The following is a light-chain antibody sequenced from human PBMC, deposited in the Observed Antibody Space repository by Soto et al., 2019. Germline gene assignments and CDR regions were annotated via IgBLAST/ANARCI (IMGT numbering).Light chain of an antibody. CDR2: DVS. CDR3: SSYTSSSPLGV. V-gene: IGLV2-14*01. Sequence: QSALTQPASVSGSPGQSITISCTGTSSDVGGYDYVSWYQQHPGKAPKLMVYDVSNRPSGVSNRFSGSKSGNTASLTISGLQAGDEDDYYCSSYTSSSPLGVFGTGTKLTVL. J-gene: IGLJ1*01. CDR1: SSDVGGYDY.